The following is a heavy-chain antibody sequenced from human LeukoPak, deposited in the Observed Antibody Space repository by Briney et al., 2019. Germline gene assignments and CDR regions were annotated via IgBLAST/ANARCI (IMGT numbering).Heavy chain of an antibody. J-gene: IGHJ4*02. CDR3: AANGGPFDF. CDR1: GFTFRNYW. D-gene: IGHD4-23*01. CDR2: IKQEGSEK. Sequence: PGGTLRLSCAASGFTFRNYWMSWVRQAPGKGLEFVANIKQEGSEKYYVDSVKGRFTISRDNAKNSLYLQMNGLRAEDTAVYYRAANGGPFDFWGQGTLVTVSA. V-gene: IGHV3-7*05.